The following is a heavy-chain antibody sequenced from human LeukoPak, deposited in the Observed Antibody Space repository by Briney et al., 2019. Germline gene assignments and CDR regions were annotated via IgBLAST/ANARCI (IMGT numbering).Heavy chain of an antibody. D-gene: IGHD3-3*01. J-gene: IGHJ4*02. Sequence: GGSLRLSCAASGFTFSNAWMSWVRQAPGKGLEWVGRIKSKTDGGTTDYAAPVKGRFTISRDDSKNTLYLQMNSLKTEDTAVYYCTTARYDFWSGYPILDYWGQGTLVTVSS. CDR3: TTARYDFWSGYPILDY. V-gene: IGHV3-15*01. CDR2: IKSKTDGGTT. CDR1: GFTFSNAW.